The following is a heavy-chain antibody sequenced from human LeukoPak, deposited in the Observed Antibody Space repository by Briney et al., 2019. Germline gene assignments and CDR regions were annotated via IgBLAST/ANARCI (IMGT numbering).Heavy chain of an antibody. CDR1: GFTFSSSA. V-gene: IGHV3-23*01. CDR2: ISNNGGYP. J-gene: IGHJ3*02. CDR3: AKDGLSFNDAFDI. Sequence: GGSLRLSCAASGFTFSSSAMSWVRQAPGKGLEWVSAISNNGGYPYYADSVKGRFTISRDNSKNTLYLQMNSLRAEDTAVYYCAKDGLSFNDAFDIWGQGTMVTVSS.